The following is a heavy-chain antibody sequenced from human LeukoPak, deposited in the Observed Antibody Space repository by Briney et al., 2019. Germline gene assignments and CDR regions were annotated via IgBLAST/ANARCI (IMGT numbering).Heavy chain of an antibody. D-gene: IGHD1-26*01. CDR3: ARMEAGVGASFAY. J-gene: IGHJ4*02. CDR2: INTDGSRT. V-gene: IGHV3-74*01. CDR1: GFTFSSYW. Sequence: GGSLRLSCAASGFTFSSYWMHWVRQAPGKGLGWVSRINTDGSRTTYADSVKGRFTISRDNANNTLYLQMNSLRAQDTAVYYCARMEAGVGASFAYWGQGTLVTVSS.